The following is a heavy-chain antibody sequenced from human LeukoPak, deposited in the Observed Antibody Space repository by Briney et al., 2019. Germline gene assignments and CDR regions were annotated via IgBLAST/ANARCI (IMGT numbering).Heavy chain of an antibody. CDR3: ASLVVVAATGYYFDY. CDR1: GGSISSYY. V-gene: IGHV4-59*01. D-gene: IGHD2-15*01. Sequence: AETLSLTCTVSGGSISSYYWSWIRQPPGKGLEGIGYIYYSVSTNYNPSLKSRVTIPVDTSKNQSSLKLSSVTAADTAVYYCASLVVVAATGYYFDYWGQGTLVTVSS. CDR2: IYYSVST. J-gene: IGHJ4*02.